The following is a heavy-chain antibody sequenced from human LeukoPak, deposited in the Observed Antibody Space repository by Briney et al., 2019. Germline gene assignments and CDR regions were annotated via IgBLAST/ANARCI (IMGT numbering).Heavy chain of an antibody. Sequence: GGSLRLSCADSGFILSRNYMRWVRQAPGRGVEWVSLIYSYCTTYYADSVKGRFTISKDNSKNTLYLQMNSLRGEDTAVYYCARDFGDSERGFDYWGQGTPVTVSS. CDR3: ARDFGDSERGFDY. V-gene: IGHV3-53*01. D-gene: IGHD4-17*01. CDR2: IYSYCTT. CDR1: GFILSRNY. J-gene: IGHJ4*02.